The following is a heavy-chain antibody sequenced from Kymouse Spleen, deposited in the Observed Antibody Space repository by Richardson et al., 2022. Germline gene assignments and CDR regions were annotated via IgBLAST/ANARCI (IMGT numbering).Heavy chain of an antibody. V-gene: IGHV4-31*03. Sequence: QVQLQESGPGLVKPSQTLSLTCTVSGGSISSGGYYWSWIRQHPGKGLEWIGYIYYSGSTYYNPSLKSRVTISVDTSKNQFSLKLSSVTAADTAVYYCARDVTIFGVAPYYYYYYGMDVWGQGTTVTVSS. CDR3: ARDVTIFGVAPYYYYYYGMDV. J-gene: IGHJ6*02. D-gene: IGHD3-3*01. CDR1: GGSISSGGYY. CDR2: IYYSGST.